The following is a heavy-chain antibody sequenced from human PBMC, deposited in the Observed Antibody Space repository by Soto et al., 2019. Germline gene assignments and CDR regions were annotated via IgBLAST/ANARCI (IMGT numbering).Heavy chain of an antibody. Sequence: QVQLVQSGTEVKKPGSSVKVSCKASGGTFSSYTFNWVRQAPGQGLEWMGRISPILGITDYAQKFQGRVTITADKSTTTASMELSSLRSEDTSVYYCARDGVDILTGYHTALDYWGQGTLVTVSS. V-gene: IGHV1-69*08. CDR1: GGTFSSYT. D-gene: IGHD3-9*01. CDR3: ARDGVDILTGYHTALDY. J-gene: IGHJ4*02. CDR2: ISPILGIT.